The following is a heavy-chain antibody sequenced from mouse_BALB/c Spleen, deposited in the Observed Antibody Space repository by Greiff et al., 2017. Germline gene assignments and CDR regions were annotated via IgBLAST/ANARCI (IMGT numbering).Heavy chain of an antibody. Sequence: VQLKESGPSLVKPSQTLSLTCSVTGDSITSGYWNWIRKFPGNKLEYMGYISYSGSTYYNPSLKSRISITRDTSKNQYYLQLNSVTTEDTATYYCARVKYGNYEDYAMDYWGQGTSVTVSS. CDR3: ARVKYGNYEDYAMDY. CDR2: ISYSGST. CDR1: GDSITSGY. V-gene: IGHV3-8*02. J-gene: IGHJ4*01. D-gene: IGHD2-10*02.